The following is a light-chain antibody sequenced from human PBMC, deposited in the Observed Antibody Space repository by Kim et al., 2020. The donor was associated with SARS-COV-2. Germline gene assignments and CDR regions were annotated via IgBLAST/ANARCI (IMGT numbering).Light chain of an antibody. CDR3: QQYNDWPLIT. V-gene: IGKV3-15*01. Sequence: IVMTQSPATLSVSPGEGVTLSCRADQSVSNNLVWYQQQPGQAPRLLIHGASTRAAGTPARFSGSGSGTEFTLSISSLQSEDSAVYYCQQYNDWPLITFGGGTKVDIK. J-gene: IGKJ4*01. CDR1: QSVSNN. CDR2: GAS.